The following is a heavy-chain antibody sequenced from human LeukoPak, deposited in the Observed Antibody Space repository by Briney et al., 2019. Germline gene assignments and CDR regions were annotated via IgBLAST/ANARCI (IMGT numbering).Heavy chain of an antibody. CDR1: GGSFSGYY. V-gene: IGHV4-34*01. Sequence: SETLSHTCAVYGGSFSGYYWSWIRQPPGKGLEWIGEINHSGSTNYNPSLKSRVTISVDTSKNQFSLKLSSVTAADTAVYYCARLRGYRRYFDYWGQGTLVTVSS. J-gene: IGHJ4*02. D-gene: IGHD5-18*01. CDR2: INHSGST. CDR3: ARLRGYRRYFDY.